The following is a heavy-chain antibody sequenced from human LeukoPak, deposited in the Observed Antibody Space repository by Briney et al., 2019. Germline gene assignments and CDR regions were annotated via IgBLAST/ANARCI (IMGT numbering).Heavy chain of an antibody. Sequence: GGSLRLSCAASGFTFSSYAMHWVRQAPGKGLEWVAVISYDGSNKYYADSVKGRFTISRDSSKNTLYLQMNSLRAEDTAVYYCARDAIAAAGTSYGTFDYWGQGTLVTVSS. CDR3: ARDAIAAAGTSYGTFDY. J-gene: IGHJ4*02. CDR1: GFTFSSYA. CDR2: ISYDGSNK. D-gene: IGHD6-13*01. V-gene: IGHV3-30*04.